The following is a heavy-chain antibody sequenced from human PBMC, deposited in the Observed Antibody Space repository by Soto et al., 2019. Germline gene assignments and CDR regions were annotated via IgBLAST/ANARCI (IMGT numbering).Heavy chain of an antibody. CDR3: ARDGYDGSGSPYPAY. CDR1: GGSMSEYF. V-gene: IGHV4-59*01. D-gene: IGHD3-10*01. Sequence: SETLSLTYSVSGGSMSEYFWSWIRQSPGKGLEWIGYIYYLGSTDYNPSLKSRVTISVDTSKRQFSLRLTSVTAADTAVYYCARDGYDGSGSPYPAYWGPGTQVTVSS. CDR2: IYYLGST. J-gene: IGHJ4*02.